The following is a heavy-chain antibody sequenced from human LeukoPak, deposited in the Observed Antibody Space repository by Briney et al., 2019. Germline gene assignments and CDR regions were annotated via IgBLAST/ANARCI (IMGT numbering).Heavy chain of an antibody. D-gene: IGHD1-14*01. CDR1: GGSISTGSYY. V-gene: IGHV4-39*07. J-gene: IGHJ4*02. CDR3: ARGTPEV. CDR2: IYYSGST. Sequence: SETLSLTCSVSGGSISTGSYYWGWIRQPPGRGLEWVGTIYYSGSTYYNPSLKSRVTISVDTSKNQFSLKLSSVTAADTAVYYCARGTPEVWGQGTLVTVSS.